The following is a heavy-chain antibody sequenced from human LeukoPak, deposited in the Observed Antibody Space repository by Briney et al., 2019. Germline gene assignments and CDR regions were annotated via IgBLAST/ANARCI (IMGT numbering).Heavy chain of an antibody. Sequence: ASETLSLTCAVYGGSFSGYYWSWIRQPPGKVLEWIGEINHSGSTNYNPSLKSRVTISVDTSKNQFSLKLSSVTAADTAVYYCARVSGWNPLEAAHLDYWGQGTLVTVSS. CDR3: ARVSGWNPLEAAHLDY. CDR2: INHSGST. D-gene: IGHD6-19*01. J-gene: IGHJ4*02. V-gene: IGHV4-34*01. CDR1: GGSFSGYY.